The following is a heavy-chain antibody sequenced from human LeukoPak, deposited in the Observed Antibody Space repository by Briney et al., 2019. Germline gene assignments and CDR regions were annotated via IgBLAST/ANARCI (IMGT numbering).Heavy chain of an antibody. J-gene: IGHJ4*02. V-gene: IGHV1-3*01. Sequence: ASVKVSCKASGYTFTSYAMHWLRQAPGQRLEWMGWINAGNGNTKYSQKFQGRVTITRDTSASTAYMELSSLRSEDTAVYYCARDYWNRDVRYFDYWGQGTLVTVSS. CDR3: ARDYWNRDVRYFDY. CDR1: GYTFTSYA. D-gene: IGHD1-1*01. CDR2: INAGNGNT.